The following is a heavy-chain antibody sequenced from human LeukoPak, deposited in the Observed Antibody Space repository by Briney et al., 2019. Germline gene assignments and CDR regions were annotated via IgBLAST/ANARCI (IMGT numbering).Heavy chain of an antibody. Sequence: ASVKVSCKASGYTFTGYYMHWVRQAPGQGLEWMGWISAYNGNTNYAQKLQGRVTMTTDTSTSTAYMELRSLRSDDTAVYYCARVTDSSGWYLSGHYFDYWGQGTLVTVSS. CDR1: GYTFTGYY. J-gene: IGHJ4*02. V-gene: IGHV1-18*04. CDR2: ISAYNGNT. D-gene: IGHD6-19*01. CDR3: ARVTDSSGWYLSGHYFDY.